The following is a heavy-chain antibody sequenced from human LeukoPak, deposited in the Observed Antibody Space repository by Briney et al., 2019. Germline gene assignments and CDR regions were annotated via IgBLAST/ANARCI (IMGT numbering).Heavy chain of an antibody. J-gene: IGHJ4*02. Sequence: ASVKVSCKASGYTFTGYYMHWVRQAPGQGLEWMGWINPNSGGTNYAQKFRGRVTMTRDTSISTAYMELSRLRSDDTAVYYCATVDIVATNFDYWGQGTLVTVSS. V-gene: IGHV1-2*02. CDR3: ATVDIVATNFDY. CDR2: INPNSGGT. D-gene: IGHD5-12*01. CDR1: GYTFTGYY.